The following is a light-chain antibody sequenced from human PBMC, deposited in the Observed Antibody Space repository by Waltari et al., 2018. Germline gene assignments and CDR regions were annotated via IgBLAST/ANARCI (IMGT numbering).Light chain of an antibody. CDR3: CSFAGTYTWV. CDR1: TSDVGGYNY. Sequence: SALTQPRSVSGSPGQSVTIPCTGTTSDVGGYNYVSWYQHHPGKAPKLMIFDVTQRPSGVPARFSGPQSHKTASLTMSGLQAEDEADYYCCSFAGTYTWVFGGGTKVTVL. CDR2: DVT. V-gene: IGLV2-11*01. J-gene: IGLJ3*02.